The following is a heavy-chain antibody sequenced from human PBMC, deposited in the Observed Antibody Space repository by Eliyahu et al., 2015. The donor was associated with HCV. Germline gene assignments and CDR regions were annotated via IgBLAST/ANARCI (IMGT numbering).Heavy chain of an antibody. D-gene: IGHD3-9*01. CDR2: ISSSSSYI. CDR3: AREGQHYDILTGYYVYYFDY. Sequence: EVQLVESGGGLVKPGGSLXLSCAASGFTFSSYSMNWVRQAPGKGLEWVSSISSSSSYIYYADSVKGRFTISRDNAKNSLYLQMSSLRAEDTAVYYCAREGQHYDILTGYYVYYFDYWGQGTLVTVSS. CDR1: GFTFSSYS. V-gene: IGHV3-21*01. J-gene: IGHJ4*02.